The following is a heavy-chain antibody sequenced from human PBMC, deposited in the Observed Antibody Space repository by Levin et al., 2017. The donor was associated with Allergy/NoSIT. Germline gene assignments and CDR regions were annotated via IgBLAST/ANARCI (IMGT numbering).Heavy chain of an antibody. D-gene: IGHD3-3*01. CDR3: AKDRDYDFGMDV. J-gene: IGHJ6*03. V-gene: IGHV3-23*01. CDR1: GFTFSSYA. CDR2: ISGSGGST. Sequence: TGGSLRLSCAASGFTFSSYAMSWVRQAPGKGLEWVSAISGSGGSTYYADSVKGRFTISRDNSKNTLYLQMNSLRAEDTAVYYCAKDRDYDFGMDVWGKGTTVTVSS.